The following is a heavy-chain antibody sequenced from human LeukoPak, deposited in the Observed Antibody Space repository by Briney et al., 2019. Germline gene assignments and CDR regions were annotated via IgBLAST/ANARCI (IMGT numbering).Heavy chain of an antibody. Sequence: GGSLRLSCVASDFVFSDYWTSWVRQAPGKGLEWVANIKDGGREDIYVKSVKGRFAISRDDAKSTLYLQMDSLRGDDTALYYCARGNGGYFDTWGRGTPVTVSS. V-gene: IGHV3-7*03. CDR3: ARGNGGYFDT. CDR2: IKDGGRED. CDR1: DFVFSDYW. J-gene: IGHJ5*02. D-gene: IGHD1-1*01.